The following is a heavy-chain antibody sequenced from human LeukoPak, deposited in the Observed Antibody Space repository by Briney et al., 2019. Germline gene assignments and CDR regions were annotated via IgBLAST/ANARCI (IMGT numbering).Heavy chain of an antibody. CDR1: GGSISSYY. Sequence: SETLSHTCTVSGGSISSYYWSWLRQPAGKGLELIGRIYASGNTDYNPSLTSRVTMSIDTSKSQFSLRLTSVTAADTAVYYCARDYYDSSGYSLFALWGQGTLVTVSS. CDR2: IYASGNT. CDR3: ARDYYDSSGYSLFAL. D-gene: IGHD3-22*01. J-gene: IGHJ5*02. V-gene: IGHV4-4*07.